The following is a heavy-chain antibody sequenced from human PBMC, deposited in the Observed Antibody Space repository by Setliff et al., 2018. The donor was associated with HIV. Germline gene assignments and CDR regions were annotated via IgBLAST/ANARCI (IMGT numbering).Heavy chain of an antibody. Sequence: NPSETLSLTCAVSGYSISSGYYWGWIRQPPGKGLEWIGSIYYSGSTYYNPSLRSRVTISGDMSKNQFSLNLSSVTAADTAVYYCARHVPTLGYCSSTSCYWAIWGQGTLVTVSS. CDR1: GYSISSGYY. V-gene: IGHV4-38-2*01. J-gene: IGHJ4*02. D-gene: IGHD2-2*01. CDR2: IYYSGST. CDR3: ARHVPTLGYCSSTSCYWAI.